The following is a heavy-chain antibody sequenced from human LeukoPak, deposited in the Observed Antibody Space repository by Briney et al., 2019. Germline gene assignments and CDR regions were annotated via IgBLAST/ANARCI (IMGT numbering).Heavy chain of an antibody. CDR3: TKDPNGDYVGAFDP. V-gene: IGHV3-23*01. CDR1: GFTFSSFA. D-gene: IGHD4-17*01. J-gene: IGHJ5*02. CDR2: ITGSHGRT. Sequence: GGSLRLSRAASGFTFSSFAMTWVCQAPGKGLEWVSSITGSHGRTYNTDSVKGRFTISRDNSQNTLYLQMNSVRAEDTAVYYCTKDPNGDYVGAFDPWGQGTLVTVSS.